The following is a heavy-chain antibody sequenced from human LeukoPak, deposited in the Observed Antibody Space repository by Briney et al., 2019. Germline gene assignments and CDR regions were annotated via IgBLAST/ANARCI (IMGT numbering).Heavy chain of an antibody. J-gene: IGHJ3*02. CDR1: GGTFSSYA. CDR2: IIPIFGTA. CDR3: ARDRNDEAFDI. V-gene: IGHV1-69*13. D-gene: IGHD1-1*01. Sequence: ASVKVSCKASGGTFSSYAISWVRQAPGQGLEWMGGIIPIFGTANYAQKLQGRVTITADESTSTAYMELSSLRSEDTAVYYCARDRNDEAFDIWGQGTMVTVSS.